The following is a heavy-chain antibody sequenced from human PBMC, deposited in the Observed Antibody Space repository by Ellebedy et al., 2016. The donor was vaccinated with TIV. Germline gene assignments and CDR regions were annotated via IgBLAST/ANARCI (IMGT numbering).Heavy chain of an antibody. J-gene: IGHJ4*02. D-gene: IGHD2-15*01. CDR2: FSYSGNT. CDR1: GDFVSSDNYH. CDR3: LTYKVGGGGTSY. Sequence: SETLSLXXTVSGDFVSSDNYHWSWIRQPPGKGLEWIGYFSYSGNTNYNPSLKSRLTISVDTSKNQLTLNLNSVTAADTAVYYCLTYKVGGGGTSYWGQGALVTVSS. V-gene: IGHV4-61*01.